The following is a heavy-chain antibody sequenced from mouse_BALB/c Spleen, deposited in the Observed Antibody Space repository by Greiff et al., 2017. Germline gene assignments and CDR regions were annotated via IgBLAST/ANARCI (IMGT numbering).Heavy chain of an antibody. D-gene: IGHD1-1*01. CDR3: ARGDYYYGSSGPYYAMDY. CDR1: GFTFSDYY. V-gene: IGHV5-4*02. CDR2: ISDGGSYT. Sequence: EVNVVESGGGLVKPGGSLKLSCAASGFTFSDYYMYWVRQTPEKRLEWVATISDGGSYTYYPDSVKGRFTISRDNAKNNLYLQMSSLKSEDTAMYYCARGDYYYGSSGPYYAMDYWGQGTSVTVSS. J-gene: IGHJ4*01.